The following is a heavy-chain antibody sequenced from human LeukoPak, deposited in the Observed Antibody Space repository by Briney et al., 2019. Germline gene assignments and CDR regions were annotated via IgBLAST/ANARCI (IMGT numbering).Heavy chain of an antibody. V-gene: IGHV4-59*01. Sequence: PSETLSLTCTVSGGSISSYYWSWIRQPPGKGLEWIGYIYYSGTTNYNPSLKSRVTISADTSKNQFSLKLNSLTTADTAVYYCTRGAGWLIDYWGQGILVTVSS. CDR2: IYYSGTT. J-gene: IGHJ4*02. CDR3: TRGAGWLIDY. CDR1: GGSISSYY. D-gene: IGHD3-16*01.